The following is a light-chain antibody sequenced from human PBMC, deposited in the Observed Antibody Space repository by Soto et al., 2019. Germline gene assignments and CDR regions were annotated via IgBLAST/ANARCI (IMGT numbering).Light chain of an antibody. Sequence: DIQMTQSPSTLYASIGDTVIITCRASQSINSWLAWYQQKPGKAPKLLIHKASTLESGVPSRFSGSKSGTEFTLTISSLQPDDFATFYCQQYDRFPYTFGQGPKLEIK. CDR3: QQYDRFPYT. CDR2: KAS. CDR1: QSINSW. J-gene: IGKJ2*01. V-gene: IGKV1-5*03.